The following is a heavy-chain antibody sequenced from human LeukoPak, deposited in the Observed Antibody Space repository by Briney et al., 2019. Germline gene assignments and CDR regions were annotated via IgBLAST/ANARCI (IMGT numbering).Heavy chain of an antibody. V-gene: IGHV4-61*02. CDR1: GGSISSGNYY. D-gene: IGHD5-18*01. CDR3: ATTTGYGPEGWFDP. CDR2: IFATGST. Sequence: SETLSLTCNVSGGSISSGNYYWSWIRQPAGKGLEWIGRIFATGSTDYNPSLKSRVTMSVDTSKNQFSLKLSSVTAADTAVYYCATTTGYGPEGWFDPWGQGTLVTVSS. J-gene: IGHJ5*02.